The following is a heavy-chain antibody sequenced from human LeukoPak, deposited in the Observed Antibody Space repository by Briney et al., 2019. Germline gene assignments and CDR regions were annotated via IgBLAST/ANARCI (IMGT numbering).Heavy chain of an antibody. J-gene: IGHJ4*02. CDR2: WHHSGIT. V-gene: IGHV4-39*07. CDR3: ARSHSVWTSFDY. Sequence: PSETLSLTCTVSGASIISGNYFWGWVRQPPGKRLEWIGSWHHSGITDYNPSLKSRVTIVADTSKNQFSLKLSSVTAADTAVYYCARSHSVWTSFDYWGQGTLVTVSS. CDR1: GASIISGNYF. D-gene: IGHD3/OR15-3a*01.